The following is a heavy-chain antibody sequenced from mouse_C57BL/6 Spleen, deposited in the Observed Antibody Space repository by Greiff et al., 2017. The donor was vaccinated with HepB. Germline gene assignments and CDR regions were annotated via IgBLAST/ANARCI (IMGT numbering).Heavy chain of an antibody. CDR3: ARVGNYGYAMDY. CDR1: GYAFSSYW. J-gene: IGHJ4*01. CDR2: IYPGDGDT. Sequence: VQLQQSGAELVKPGASVKISCKASGYAFSSYWMNWVKQRPGKGLEWIGQIYPGDGDTNYNGKFKGKATLTADKSSSTAYMQLSSLTSEDSAVYFCARVGNYGYAMDYWGQGTSVTVSS. D-gene: IGHD2-1*01. V-gene: IGHV1-80*01.